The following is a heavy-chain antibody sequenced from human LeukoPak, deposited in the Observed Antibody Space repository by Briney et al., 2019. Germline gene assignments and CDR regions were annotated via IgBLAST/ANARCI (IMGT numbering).Heavy chain of an antibody. CDR2: IYPGDSDT. D-gene: IGHD6-19*01. CDR3: AKGDEEWLVRGGAFDI. CDR1: GYSFTSYW. Sequence: GESLKISCKGSGYSFTSYWIGWVRRMPGKGLEWMGIIYPGDSDTRYSPSFQGQVTISADKSISTAYLQWSSLKASDTAMYYCAKGDEEWLVRGGAFDIWGQGTMVTVSS. J-gene: IGHJ3*02. V-gene: IGHV5-51*01.